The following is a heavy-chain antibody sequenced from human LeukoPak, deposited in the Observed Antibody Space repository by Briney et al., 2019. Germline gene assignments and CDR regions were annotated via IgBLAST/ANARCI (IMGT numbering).Heavy chain of an antibody. CDR1: GGSFSGYY. V-gene: IGHV4-34*01. CDR2: INHSGST. D-gene: IGHD3-10*01. Sequence: SETLSLTCAVYGGSFSGYYWSWIRQPPGKGLEWNGEINHSGSTNYNPSLKSRVTISVDTSKNQFSLKLSSVTAADTAVYYCARRRTYGSGSLDYWGQGTLVTVSS. J-gene: IGHJ4*02. CDR3: ARRRTYGSGSLDY.